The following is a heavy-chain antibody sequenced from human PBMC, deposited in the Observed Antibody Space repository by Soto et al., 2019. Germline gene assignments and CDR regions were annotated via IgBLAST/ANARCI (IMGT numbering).Heavy chain of an antibody. Sequence: ASVKVSCKASGGTFSSYAISWLRQSPGQGLEWMGGIIPIFGTANDAQKFQGRVTITPDVSTSTAYTELSSLSPAATTVYYRAKTIGYFGVGPAATYYYYGFDVWGQGTTVTVSS. CDR1: GGTFSSYA. J-gene: IGHJ6*02. CDR3: AKTIGYFGVGPAATYYYYGFDV. V-gene: IGHV1-69*13. D-gene: IGHD2-2*01. CDR2: IIPIFGTA.